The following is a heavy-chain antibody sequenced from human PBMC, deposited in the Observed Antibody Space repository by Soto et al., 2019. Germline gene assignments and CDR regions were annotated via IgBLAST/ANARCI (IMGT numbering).Heavy chain of an antibody. CDR3: ARGQEGVVATH. CDR2: IKDGGST. CDR1: GGSFTGYY. V-gene: IGHV4-34*01. J-gene: IGHJ4*02. Sequence: QVQLQQWGAGLLKPSETLSLTCAVNGGSFTGYYWSWVRQPPGKGLEWIGEIKDGGSTNYSPSLRSRVTISSDTSKKQFSLIVTSVTGADTGVYYCARGQEGVVATHWDQGTLVTVSS. D-gene: IGHD2-15*01.